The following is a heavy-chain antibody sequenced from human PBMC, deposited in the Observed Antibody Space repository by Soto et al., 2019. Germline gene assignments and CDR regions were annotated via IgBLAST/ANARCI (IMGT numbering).Heavy chain of an antibody. CDR2: INHSGST. V-gene: IGHV4-34*01. Sequence: PSETLSLTCAVYGGSFSGYYWSWIRQPPGKGLEWIGEINHSGSTNYNPSLKSRVTISVDTSKNQFSLKLSSVTAADTAVYYCAREVREVGYYGMDVWGQGTTVTVSS. CDR1: GGSFSGYY. CDR3: AREVREVGYYGMDV. D-gene: IGHD1-26*01. J-gene: IGHJ6*02.